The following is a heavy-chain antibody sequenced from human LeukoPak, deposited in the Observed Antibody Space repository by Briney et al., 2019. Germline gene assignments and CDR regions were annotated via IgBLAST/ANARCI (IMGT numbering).Heavy chain of an antibody. J-gene: IGHJ4*02. CDR3: ARVRGYSYGFAY. Sequence: SETLSLTCTVSGCSISSYYWSWIRQPAGKGLEWIGRIYTSGSTNYNPSLKSRVTMSVDTSQKQFSLKLSSMTAADTAVYYCARVRGYSYGFAYWGQGTLVTVSS. V-gene: IGHV4-4*07. CDR1: GCSISSYY. CDR2: IYTSGST. D-gene: IGHD5-18*01.